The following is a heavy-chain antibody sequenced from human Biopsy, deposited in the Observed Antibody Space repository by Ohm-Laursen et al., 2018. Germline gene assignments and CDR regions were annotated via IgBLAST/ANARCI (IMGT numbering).Heavy chain of an antibody. CDR2: IWSSETT. D-gene: IGHD1-26*01. Sequence: GTLSLTCSIPGGSISGYYWNWIRQSPGKGLEWIGYIWSSETTDYNPSLQSRVSMSLELSTDQFSLKVDSVTAADTAVYYCARVVGAATGFDQWGQGIPVTVSS. CDR3: ARVVGAATGFDQ. J-gene: IGHJ4*02. V-gene: IGHV4-59*01. CDR1: GGSISGYY.